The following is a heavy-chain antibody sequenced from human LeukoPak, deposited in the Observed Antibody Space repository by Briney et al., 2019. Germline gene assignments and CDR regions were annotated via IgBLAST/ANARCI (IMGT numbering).Heavy chain of an antibody. CDR1: GYTFTNYY. J-gene: IGHJ5*02. CDR2: INPSGGST. V-gene: IGHV1-46*01. Sequence: ASVKVSCKASGYTFTNYYIHWVRQAPGQGLECMGIINPSGGSTSYAQKFQGRVTMTRDMSTSTVYMELSSLRSEDTAVYYCARGGVGATTYVWFDPWGQGTLVTVSS. D-gene: IGHD1-26*01. CDR3: ARGGVGATTYVWFDP.